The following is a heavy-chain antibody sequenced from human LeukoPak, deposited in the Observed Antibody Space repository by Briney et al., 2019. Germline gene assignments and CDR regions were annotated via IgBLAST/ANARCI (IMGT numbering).Heavy chain of an antibody. J-gene: IGHJ4*02. CDR3: ARAVKQVVVRFDY. Sequence: SETLSLTCTVSGGAISNDAYYWTWIRQLPGKGLEWIGYIYVTGSTYYNPSLQSRLTMSLDTSKNQFSLELNSVTAADTAVYYCARAVKQVVVRFDYWGQGTPVTVSS. V-gene: IGHV4-31*03. CDR2: IYVTGST. CDR1: GGAISNDAYY. D-gene: IGHD3-22*01.